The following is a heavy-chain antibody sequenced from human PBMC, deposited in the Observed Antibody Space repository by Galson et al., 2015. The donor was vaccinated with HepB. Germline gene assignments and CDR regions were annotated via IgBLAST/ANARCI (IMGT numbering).Heavy chain of an antibody. J-gene: IGHJ4*02. CDR2: IYYSGST. D-gene: IGHD6-6*01. CDR3: ARERAGSRIAARVFDY. V-gene: IGHV4-30-4*01. CDR1: GGSISSGDYY. Sequence: SLPCTVSGGSISSGDYYWSWIRQPPGKGLEWIGYIYYSGSTYYNPSLKSRVTISVDTSKNQFSLKLSSVTAADTAVYYCARERAGSRIAARVFDYWGQGTLVTVSS.